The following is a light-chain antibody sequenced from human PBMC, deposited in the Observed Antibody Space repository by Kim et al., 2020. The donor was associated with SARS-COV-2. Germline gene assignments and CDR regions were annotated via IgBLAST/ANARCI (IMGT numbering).Light chain of an antibody. Sequence: SASVGDRVTITCRASRSISNYLSWFQQKPGKAPKLLIYGASSLQSGVPSRFSGSGSGTDFTLTISSLQPEDFATYYCQQSDNTRTFGQGTKVEIK. CDR2: GAS. J-gene: IGKJ1*01. V-gene: IGKV1-39*01. CDR3: QQSDNTRT. CDR1: RSISNY.